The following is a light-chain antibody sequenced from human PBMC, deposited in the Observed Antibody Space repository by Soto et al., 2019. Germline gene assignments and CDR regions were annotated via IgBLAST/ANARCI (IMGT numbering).Light chain of an antibody. V-gene: IGKV3-15*01. CDR2: GAS. J-gene: IGKJ1*01. Sequence: EIVMTQSPATLSVSPGERATLSCRASQSISNNLGWYQQRPGQAPRLLIYGASTRATGIPARFSGSGSGTEFTLTISSLQSEDFAVYYCQQYKNWPQAFGQGTKVEIK. CDR1: QSISNN. CDR3: QQYKNWPQA.